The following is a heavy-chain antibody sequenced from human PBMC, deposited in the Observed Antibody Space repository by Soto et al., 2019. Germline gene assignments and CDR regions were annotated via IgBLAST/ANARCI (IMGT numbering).Heavy chain of an antibody. CDR2: ISYDGSNK. D-gene: IGHD6-13*01. Sequence: GGSLRLSCAASGFTFISDGMDWVLQAPGKGLEWVAVISYDGSNKYYADSVKGRFTISRDNSKNTLYLQMNSLRAEDTAVYYCAKDLERYSSSWPLFDYWGQGTLVTVSS. J-gene: IGHJ4*02. CDR1: GFTFISDG. V-gene: IGHV3-30*18. CDR3: AKDLERYSSSWPLFDY.